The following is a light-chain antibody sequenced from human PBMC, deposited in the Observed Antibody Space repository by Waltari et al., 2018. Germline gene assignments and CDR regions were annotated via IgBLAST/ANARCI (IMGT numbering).Light chain of an antibody. CDR3: QQYHSYSYS. Sequence: DIEMTQSPSTLSASVGDRVTITCRASPRIGTYLAWYQQIPGKAPKLLIHRASTLESGVPSRFSGSGSGTEFTLTISSLQPDDFATFYCQQYHSYSYSFGQGTKLEI. CDR1: PRIGTY. CDR2: RAS. V-gene: IGKV1-5*03. J-gene: IGKJ2*03.